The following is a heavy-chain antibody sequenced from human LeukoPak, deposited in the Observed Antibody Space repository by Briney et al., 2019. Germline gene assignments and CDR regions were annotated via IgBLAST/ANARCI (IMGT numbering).Heavy chain of an antibody. Sequence: ASVKVSCKASGYTFTSNYMHWVRQAPGQGLEWMGLINPSGGSTIYAERFQGRIIMTRDMSTSTVYMELSSLRSEDTAVYYCARDLAYYYGSGSYPGGDYWGQGTLVTVSS. V-gene: IGHV1-46*01. D-gene: IGHD3-10*01. CDR1: GYTFTSNY. CDR3: ARDLAYYYGSGSYPGGDY. CDR2: INPSGGST. J-gene: IGHJ4*02.